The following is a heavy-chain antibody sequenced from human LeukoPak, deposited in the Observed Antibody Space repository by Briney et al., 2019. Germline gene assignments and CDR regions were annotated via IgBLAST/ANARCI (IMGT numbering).Heavy chain of an antibody. CDR2: IYYSGST. Sequence: SETLSLTCTVSGGSISSSSYYWGWIRQPPGKGLEWIGSIYYSGSTYYNPSLKSRVTISVDTSKNQFSLKLSSVTAADTAVYYCARLYYDSSGYTLDYWGQGTLVTVSS. V-gene: IGHV4-39*01. CDR3: ARLYYDSSGYTLDY. CDR1: GGSISSSSYY. D-gene: IGHD3-22*01. J-gene: IGHJ4*02.